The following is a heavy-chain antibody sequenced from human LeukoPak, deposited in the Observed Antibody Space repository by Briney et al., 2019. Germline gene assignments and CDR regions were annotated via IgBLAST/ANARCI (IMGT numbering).Heavy chain of an antibody. J-gene: IGHJ6*03. Sequence: GASVKVSCKASGYTFTGYYMHWVRQAPGQGLEWMGWINPNSGGTNYAQKFQGRVTMTRDTSISTAYMELSRLRSDDTAVYYCARASDYSPPSNYYYYMDVWGKGTTVTVSS. CDR1: GYTFTGYY. CDR2: INPNSGGT. V-gene: IGHV1-2*02. D-gene: IGHD4-11*01. CDR3: ARASDYSPPSNYYYYMDV.